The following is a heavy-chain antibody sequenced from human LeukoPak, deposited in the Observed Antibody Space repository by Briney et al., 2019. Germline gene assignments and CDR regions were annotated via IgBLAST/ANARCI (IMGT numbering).Heavy chain of an antibody. CDR1: GGSFSGYY. CDR2: INHSGSA. Sequence: SETQSLACAVYGGSFSGYYWSWIRPPPGKVLEWIGEINHSGSANYNPSLKSRVSISVDSSKTHFSLKVSSVTAADTAVYYCARGSDTAAGLYWGQGTLVTVS. D-gene: IGHD6-13*01. J-gene: IGHJ4*02. V-gene: IGHV4-34*01. CDR3: ARGSDTAAGLY.